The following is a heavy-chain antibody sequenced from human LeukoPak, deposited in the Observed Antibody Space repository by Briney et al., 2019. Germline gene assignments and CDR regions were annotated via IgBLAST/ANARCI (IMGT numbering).Heavy chain of an antibody. CDR3: ASDSNGDYVGAFDFQR. V-gene: IGHV3-23*01. Sequence: GGSLRLSCAASGFTFSNYALTWVRQAPGRGLEWVSSISGAGTYYADSVKGRFSISRDNYKNTLYLQMSSLRAEDTAVYDCASDSNGDYVGAFDFQRWGQGTLVTVSS. CDR1: GFTFSNYA. D-gene: IGHD4-17*01. J-gene: IGHJ1*01. CDR2: ISGAGT.